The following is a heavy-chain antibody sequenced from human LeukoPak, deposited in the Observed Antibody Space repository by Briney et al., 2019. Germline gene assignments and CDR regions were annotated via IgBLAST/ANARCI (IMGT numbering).Heavy chain of an antibody. V-gene: IGHV3-33*06. J-gene: IGHJ4*02. CDR1: GYTFSHYG. D-gene: IGHD4-11*01. CDR2: IWRDATNQ. CDR3: AKDAHREFDYSNSLEH. Sequence: GGSLRLSCEASGYTFSHYGMHWVRQAPGKGLEWVAVIWRDATNQYYADSVKGRFTISRDNFKNTVSLQMNSLSEDATVVYYCAKDAHREFDYSNSLEHWGQGSLVTVSS.